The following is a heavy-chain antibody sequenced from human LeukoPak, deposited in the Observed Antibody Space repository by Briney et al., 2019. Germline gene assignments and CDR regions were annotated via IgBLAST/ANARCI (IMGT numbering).Heavy chain of an antibody. CDR1: GGTFSSYT. CDR2: IIPILGIA. J-gene: IGHJ4*02. D-gene: IGHD2-2*01. CDR3: ASRYCSSTSCYSNWSCALS. Sequence: SVKVSCKASGGTFSSYTISWVRQAPGQGLEWMGRIIPILGIANYAQKFQGRVTITADKSTGTAYMELSSLRSEDTAVYYCASRYCSSTSCYSNWSCALSWGQGTLVTVSS. V-gene: IGHV1-69*02.